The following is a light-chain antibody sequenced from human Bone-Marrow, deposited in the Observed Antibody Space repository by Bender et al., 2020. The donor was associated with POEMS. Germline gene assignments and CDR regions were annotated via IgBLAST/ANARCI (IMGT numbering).Light chain of an antibody. CDR3: QSFDSRLSTPV. Sequence: QSALTQPPSVSGSPGQSVTISCTETSSDVGTYNRVSWYQQHPGKAPKLVIYDVQSRPSGVPDRFSASKSGTSASLAITGLQAEDEADYYCQSFDSRLSTPVFGGRTKLTVL. J-gene: IGLJ3*02. CDR1: SSDVGTYNR. CDR2: DVQ. V-gene: IGLV2-18*02.